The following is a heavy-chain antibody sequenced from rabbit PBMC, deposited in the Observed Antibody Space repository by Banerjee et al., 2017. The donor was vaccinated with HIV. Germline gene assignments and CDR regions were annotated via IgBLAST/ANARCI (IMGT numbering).Heavy chain of an antibody. V-gene: IGHV1S40*01. J-gene: IGHJ4*01. CDR3: ARRGSGWSSNL. D-gene: IGHD1-1*01. Sequence: CWVRQAPGKGLEWIACINSNTGNTVYASWAKGPFTISKTSSTTVTLQMTSLTAADTATYFCARRGSGWSSNLWGPGTLVTVS. CDR2: INSNTGNT.